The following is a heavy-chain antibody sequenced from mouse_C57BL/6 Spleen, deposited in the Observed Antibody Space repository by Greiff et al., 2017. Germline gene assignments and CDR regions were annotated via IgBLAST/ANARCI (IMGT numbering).Heavy chain of an antibody. CDR2: IYPGDGDT. CDR1: GYAFSSSW. J-gene: IGHJ4*01. Sequence: QVQLQQSGPELVKPGASVKISCKASGYAFSSSWMNWVKQRPGKGLEWIGRIYPGDGDTNYNGKFKGKATLTADKSSSTAYMQLSSLTSEDSAVYFCASRESDAMDYWGQGTSVTVSS. CDR3: ASRESDAMDY. V-gene: IGHV1-82*01.